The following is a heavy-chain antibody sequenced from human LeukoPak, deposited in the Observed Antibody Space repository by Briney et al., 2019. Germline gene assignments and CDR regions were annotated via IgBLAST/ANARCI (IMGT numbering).Heavy chain of an antibody. D-gene: IGHD3-22*01. CDR2: IYYSGST. Sequence: SATLSLTCTASGGSISSYYWSWIRQPPGKGLEWIGYIYYSGSTNYNPSLKSRVIILVDTSKNQFSLKLSSVTAADTAVYYCARGGPYDSSGYYPYYFDYWGQGTLVTVSS. J-gene: IGHJ4*02. CDR1: GGSISSYY. CDR3: ARGGPYDSSGYYPYYFDY. V-gene: IGHV4-59*01.